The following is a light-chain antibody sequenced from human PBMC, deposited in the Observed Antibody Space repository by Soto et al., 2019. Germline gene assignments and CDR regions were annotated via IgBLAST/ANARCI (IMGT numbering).Light chain of an antibody. CDR2: DVN. V-gene: IGLV2-11*01. CDR1: SSDVGNYNY. J-gene: IGLJ1*01. CDR3: CSYAGSPYG. Sequence: QSVLTQPRSVSGSPGQSVAISCTGTSSDVGNYNYVSWYQQHPGKAPKVIIYDVNKRPSGVPDRFSGSKSGNTASLTISGLQAEDEADYYCCSYAGSPYGFGTGTKVTVL.